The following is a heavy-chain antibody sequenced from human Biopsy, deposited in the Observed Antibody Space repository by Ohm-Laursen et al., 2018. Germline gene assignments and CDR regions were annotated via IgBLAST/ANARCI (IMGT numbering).Heavy chain of an antibody. V-gene: IGHV3-33*08. D-gene: IGHD3-10*01. CDR3: VTDRLDDITKVRGIMTD. Sequence: SLRLSCAASGVTLSGYGMNWVRQAPDEGLEWVALTWDDGSHQYYADSVKGRFTISRDNSKNSLYLHINTLRVEDTAVYYCVTDRLDDITKVRGIMTDWGQGTLVIVSS. CDR1: GVTLSGYG. J-gene: IGHJ4*02. CDR2: TWDDGSHQ.